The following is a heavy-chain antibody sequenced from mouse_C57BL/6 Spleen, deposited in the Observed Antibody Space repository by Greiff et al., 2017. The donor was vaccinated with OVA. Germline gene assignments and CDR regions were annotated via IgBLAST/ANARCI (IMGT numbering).Heavy chain of an antibody. CDR2: IRSGGST. J-gene: IGHJ4*01. CDR3: ASHNWDYAMDY. CDR1: GFSLTSYG. Sequence: VQLVESGPGLVQPSQRLSITCTVSGFSLTSYGVHWVRQSPGKGLEWLGVIRSGGSTDYNAAFISRLSISKDNSKSQVFFKMNSLQADDTAIYYCASHNWDYAMDYWGQGTSVTVSS. V-gene: IGHV2-2*01. D-gene: IGHD4-1*02.